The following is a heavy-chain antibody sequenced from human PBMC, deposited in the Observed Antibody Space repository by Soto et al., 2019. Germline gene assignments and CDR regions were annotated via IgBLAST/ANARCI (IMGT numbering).Heavy chain of an antibody. CDR3: AREIMITFGGVIAPAYGMDV. J-gene: IGHJ6*02. Sequence: LRLSCAASGFSFSTYGMHWVRQAPGKGLEWVSSISSSSSYIYYADSVKGRFTISRDNAKNSLYLQMNSLRDEDTAVYYCAREIMITFGGVIAPAYGMDVWGQGTTVTVSS. CDR1: GFSFSTYG. V-gene: IGHV3-21*01. CDR2: ISSSSSYI. D-gene: IGHD3-16*02.